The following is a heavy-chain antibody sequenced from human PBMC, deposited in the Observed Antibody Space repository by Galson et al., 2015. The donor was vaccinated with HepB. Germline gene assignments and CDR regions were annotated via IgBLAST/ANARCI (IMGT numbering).Heavy chain of an antibody. J-gene: IGHJ6*02. V-gene: IGHV3-48*03. CDR2: ISSSGHTI. CDR1: GFTFSSYE. CDR3: VRDKHGFNYYHHYYALDV. Sequence: SLRLSCAASGFTFSSYEMNWVRQAPGKGLEWVSYISSSGHTIYYADSVKGRFTISRDNAKNSLYLQINSLRADDTALYYCVRDKHGFNYYHHYYALDVWGQGTTVTVFS. D-gene: IGHD5-24*01.